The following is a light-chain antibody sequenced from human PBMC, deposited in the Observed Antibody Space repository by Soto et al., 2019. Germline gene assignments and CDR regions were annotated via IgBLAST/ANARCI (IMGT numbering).Light chain of an antibody. CDR3: SSYTNINTRACV. CDR2: EVT. J-gene: IGLJ1*01. Sequence: QSVLTQHASVSGSPGQSITISCTGTSGDLGSYNRVSWYQQHPGKAPKLIIYEVTDRPSGVSNRFSGSKSGNTASLTISGLQAEDEAEYYCSSYTNINTRACVFGTGTKVTVL. CDR1: SGDLGSYNR. V-gene: IGLV2-14*01.